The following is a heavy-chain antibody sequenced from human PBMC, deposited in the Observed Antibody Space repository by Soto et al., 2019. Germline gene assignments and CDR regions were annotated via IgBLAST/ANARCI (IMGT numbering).Heavy chain of an antibody. CDR3: ARGRASGSYYLLDY. CDR2: INPNSGNI. D-gene: IGHD3-10*01. V-gene: IGHV1-8*01. CDR1: EDTFTTYD. Sequence: ASVKVSCKDSEDTFTTYDINCVRQATGHGLEWMGWINPNSGNIGYAQRFQGRVTMTRDTAIRTAYMEVSSLRSDDTAVYYCARGRASGSYYLLDYWGQGTLVPVSS. J-gene: IGHJ4*02.